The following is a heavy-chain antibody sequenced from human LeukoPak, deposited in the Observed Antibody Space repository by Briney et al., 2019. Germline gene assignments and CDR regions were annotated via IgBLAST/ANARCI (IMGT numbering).Heavy chain of an antibody. CDR3: ARFDGYSSSWSFDC. CDR2: IKQDGSEK. V-gene: IGHV3-7*01. J-gene: IGHJ4*02. Sequence: PGGSLRLSCVVSRFTFSNYWMSWVRQAPGKGLEWVANIKQDGSEKYYVDSVKGRFTTSRDNAKNSLYLQMNSLRAEDTAVYYCARFDGYSSSWSFDCWGQGTLVTVSS. D-gene: IGHD6-13*01. CDR1: RFTFSNYW.